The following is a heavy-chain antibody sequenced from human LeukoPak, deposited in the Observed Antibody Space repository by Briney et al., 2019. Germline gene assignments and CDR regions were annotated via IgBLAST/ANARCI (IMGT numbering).Heavy chain of an antibody. D-gene: IGHD2-21*01. J-gene: IGHJ4*02. CDR3: ATLDYCGGQSCWIFDY. CDR1: GYNFTSYW. CDR2: IYPGESDI. V-gene: IGHV5-51*01. Sequence: GESLKISCKGSGYNFTSYWIGWVRQMPGKGLEWMGLIYPGESDIRYSPSFQGQVTISADKSISTAYLQWSSLKASDTGIYYCATLDYCGGQSCWIFDYWGQGTLVTVSS.